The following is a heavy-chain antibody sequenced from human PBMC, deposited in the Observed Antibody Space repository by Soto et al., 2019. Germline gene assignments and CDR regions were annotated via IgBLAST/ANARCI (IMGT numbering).Heavy chain of an antibody. D-gene: IGHD1-26*01. CDR3: TRRGSGSYYDY. CDR1: GFTVSSSH. J-gene: IGHJ4*02. V-gene: IGHV3-53*01. Sequence: GGSLRLSCTTSGFTVSSSHMTWVRQAPGKGLEWVSVIYSGGSSYYAVSVQGRFTISRDNSKNTLYLQMNSLRAEDTAVYYCTRRGSGSYYDYWGQGTLVTVSS. CDR2: IYSGGSS.